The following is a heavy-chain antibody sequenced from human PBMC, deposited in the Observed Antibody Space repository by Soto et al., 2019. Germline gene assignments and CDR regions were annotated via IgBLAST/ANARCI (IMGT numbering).Heavy chain of an antibody. D-gene: IGHD3-3*01. J-gene: IGHJ6*03. CDR1: GFTFSSYW. Sequence: GGSLRLSCAASGFTFSSYWMHWVRQAPGKGLVWVSRINSDGSSTSYADSVKGRFTISRDNAKNTLYLQMNSLRAEDTAVYYCARGGDITIFVVVIPQPGYYYMDVWGKGTTVTVSS. CDR2: INSDGSST. V-gene: IGHV3-74*01. CDR3: ARGGDITIFVVVIPQPGYYYMDV.